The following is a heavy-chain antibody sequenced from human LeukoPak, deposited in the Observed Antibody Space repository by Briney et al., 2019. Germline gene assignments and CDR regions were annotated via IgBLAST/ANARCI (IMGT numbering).Heavy chain of an antibody. J-gene: IGHJ6*03. D-gene: IGHD1-26*01. Sequence: PSETLSLTCTVSGGSLSRHFWSWIRQPPGKGVEWIGYMSDSGTTNYNPSLKGQVTLSVDTSKNQFSLTLSSVTAADTAVYYCARVGTAWTNGHFYYMDVWGRGTTVAVSS. CDR2: MSDSGTT. V-gene: IGHV4-59*11. CDR1: GGSLSRHF. CDR3: ARVGTAWTNGHFYYMDV.